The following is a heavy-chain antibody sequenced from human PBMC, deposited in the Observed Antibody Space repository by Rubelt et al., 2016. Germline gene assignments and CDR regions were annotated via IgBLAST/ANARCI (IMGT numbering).Heavy chain of an antibody. J-gene: IGHJ4*02. V-gene: IGHV4-59*08. Sequence: GGSISSYYWSWIRQPPGKGLEWIGYIYYSGSTNYNPSLKSRVTISVDTSKNQFSLKLSSVTAADTAVYYCASRDYGSGRGFDYWGQGTLVTVSS. CDR2: IYYSGST. CDR1: GGSISSYY. D-gene: IGHD3-10*01. CDR3: ASRDYGSGRGFDY.